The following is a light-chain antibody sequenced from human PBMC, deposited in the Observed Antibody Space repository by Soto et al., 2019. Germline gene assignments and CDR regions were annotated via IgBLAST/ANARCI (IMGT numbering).Light chain of an antibody. CDR2: DAT. CDR1: QSVRNN. V-gene: IGKV3-15*01. Sequence: MTMSPATLSVSPGERATLSCKASQSVRNNLVWYLQKPGQAPRPIIYDATTRATGIPVRFSGSGSGTEFTPTISSLQSEDVGVYYCQQYDNLPPKTFGGGTKVDIK. J-gene: IGKJ4*01. CDR3: QQYDNLPPKT.